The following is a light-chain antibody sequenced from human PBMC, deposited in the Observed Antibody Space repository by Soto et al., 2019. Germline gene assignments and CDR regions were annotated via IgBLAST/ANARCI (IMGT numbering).Light chain of an antibody. CDR1: QSVSSSY. CDR3: KHRSYWPSLT. Sequence: EIVLTQSPGTLSLSPGERATLSCRASQSVSSSYLAWYQQKPGQAPMLLIYGASSRATGIPDRFSGSGSWTDFALTISRLEPEDLAVYYCKHRSYWPSLTVGGWTKGDIK. V-gene: IGKV3D-20*02. J-gene: IGKJ4*01. CDR2: GAS.